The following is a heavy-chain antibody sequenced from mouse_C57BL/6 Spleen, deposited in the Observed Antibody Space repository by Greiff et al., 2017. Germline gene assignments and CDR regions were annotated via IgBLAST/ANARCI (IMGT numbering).Heavy chain of an antibody. CDR3: ARQGNDYEGAFAY. CDR2: ISSGGSYT. D-gene: IGHD2-4*01. J-gene: IGHJ3*01. CDR1: GFTFSSYG. Sequence: EVKLMESGGDLVKPGGSLKLSCAASGFTFSSYGMSWVRQTPDKRLEWVATISSGGSYTYYPDSVKGRFTISRDNAKNTLYLQMSSLKAEDTAMYYCARQGNDYEGAFAYWGQGTLVTVSA. V-gene: IGHV5-6*01.